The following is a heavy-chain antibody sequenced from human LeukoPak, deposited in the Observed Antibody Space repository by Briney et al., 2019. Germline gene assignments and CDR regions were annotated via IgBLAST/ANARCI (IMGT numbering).Heavy chain of an antibody. Sequence: GGSLRLSCAASGFTFSNYVMSWVRQAPGKGLEWVANIKQDGSEKYYVDSVKGRFTISRDNAKNSLYLQMNSLRAEDTAVYYCARYREGIVVVDLFDYWGQGTLVTVSS. CDR3: ARYREGIVVVDLFDY. CDR2: IKQDGSEK. D-gene: IGHD3-22*01. J-gene: IGHJ4*02. V-gene: IGHV3-7*01. CDR1: GFTFSNYV.